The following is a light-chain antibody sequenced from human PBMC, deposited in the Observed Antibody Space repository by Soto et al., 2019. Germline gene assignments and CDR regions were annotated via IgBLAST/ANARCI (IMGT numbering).Light chain of an antibody. Sequence: QSALTQPASVSGSPGQSIAISCTGTSSDVGSYNSVSWYQQHPGKAHKLMIYEGSKRPSGVSDRFSGSKSGNTASLTISGRQAEDEADYYCCSYAGNPYVFGTGTKVTVL. CDR2: EGS. CDR3: CSYAGNPYV. CDR1: SSDVGSYNS. J-gene: IGLJ1*01. V-gene: IGLV2-23*01.